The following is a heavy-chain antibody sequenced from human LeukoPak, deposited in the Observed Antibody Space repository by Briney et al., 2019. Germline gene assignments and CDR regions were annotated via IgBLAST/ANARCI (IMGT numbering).Heavy chain of an antibody. Sequence: PGGSLRLSCAASGFTFRDYYRGWFRQAPGKGLEWVSYISSSGSTIYYADSVKGRFTISRDNSKNTLYLQMNSLRAEDTAVYYCANVPAAVGYWGQGTLVTVSS. CDR3: ANVPAAVGY. CDR1: GFTFRDYY. D-gene: IGHD6-13*01. J-gene: IGHJ4*02. CDR2: ISSSGSTI. V-gene: IGHV3-11*01.